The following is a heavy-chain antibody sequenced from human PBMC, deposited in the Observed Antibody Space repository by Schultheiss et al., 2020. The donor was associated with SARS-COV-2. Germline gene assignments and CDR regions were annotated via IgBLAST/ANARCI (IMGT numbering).Heavy chain of an antibody. CDR1: GFTLSNYG. CDR3: ARDRITIFGVVISNHYYGMDV. D-gene: IGHD3-3*01. CDR2: IWNDGSNK. Sequence: GESLKISCAASGFTLSNYGMHWVRQAPGKGLEWVAVIWNDGSNKYYADSVKGRFTISRENAKNSLYLQMNSLRAEDTAVYYCARDRITIFGVVISNHYYGMDVWGQGTTVTVSS. J-gene: IGHJ6*02. V-gene: IGHV3-33*01.